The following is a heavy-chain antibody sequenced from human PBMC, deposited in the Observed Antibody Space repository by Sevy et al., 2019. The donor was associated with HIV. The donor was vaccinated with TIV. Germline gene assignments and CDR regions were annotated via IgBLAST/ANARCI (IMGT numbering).Heavy chain of an antibody. D-gene: IGHD3-3*01. V-gene: IGHV3-11*01. Sequence: GGSLRLSCAASGFTFSDYYMSWIRQAPGKGLEWVSYISSSGSTIYYADSVKGGFTISRDNAKNSLYLQMNSLRAEDTGVYYCARKNYDFWSGSYDAFDIWGQGTMVTVSS. J-gene: IGHJ3*02. CDR3: ARKNYDFWSGSYDAFDI. CDR1: GFTFSDYY. CDR2: ISSSGSTI.